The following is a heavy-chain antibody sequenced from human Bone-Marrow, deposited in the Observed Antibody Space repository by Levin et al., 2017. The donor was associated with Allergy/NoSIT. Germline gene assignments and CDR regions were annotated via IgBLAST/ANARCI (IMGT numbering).Heavy chain of an antibody. D-gene: IGHD3-9*01. CDR3: ARGGSSYYDILTGYPVDAFDI. Sequence: SGGSLRLSCAASGFTFSSYWMHWVRQAPGKGLVWVSRINSDGSSTSYADSVKGRFTISRDNAKNTLYLQMNSLRAEDTAVYYCARGGSSYYDILTGYPVDAFDIWGQGTMVTVSS. J-gene: IGHJ3*02. V-gene: IGHV3-74*01. CDR2: INSDGSST. CDR1: GFTFSSYW.